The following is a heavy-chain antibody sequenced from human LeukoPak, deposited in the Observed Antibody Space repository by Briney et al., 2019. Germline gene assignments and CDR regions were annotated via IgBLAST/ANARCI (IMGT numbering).Heavy chain of an antibody. CDR3: ARDLTLGYFDY. D-gene: IGHD3-9*01. CDR2: ISYDGSNK. Sequence: PGGSLRLSCAASGFTFSSYGMHWVRQAPGKGLEWVAVISYDGSNKYYADSVKGRFTISRDNSKNTLYLQMNSLRAEDTAVYYCARDLTLGYFDYWGQGTLVTVSS. V-gene: IGHV3-30*03. J-gene: IGHJ4*02. CDR1: GFTFSSYG.